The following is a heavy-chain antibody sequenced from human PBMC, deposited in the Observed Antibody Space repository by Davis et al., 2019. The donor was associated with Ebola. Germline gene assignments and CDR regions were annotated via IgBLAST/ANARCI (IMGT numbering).Heavy chain of an antibody. CDR1: GFILSGSS. Sequence: GESLKISSAASGFILSGSSLHWVRQASGKGLEWVGRFRSKIDGDATSYGASVEGRFTISRDDSKNTAYLQMNSLKTEDTAVYYCTRGAPYFMDVWGQGTTVTVSS. D-gene: IGHD2/OR15-2a*01. CDR3: TRGAPYFMDV. V-gene: IGHV3-73*01. CDR2: FRSKIDGDAT. J-gene: IGHJ6*02.